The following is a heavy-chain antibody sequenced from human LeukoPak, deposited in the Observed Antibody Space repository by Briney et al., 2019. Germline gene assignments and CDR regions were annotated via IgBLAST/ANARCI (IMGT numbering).Heavy chain of an antibody. J-gene: IGHJ4*02. D-gene: IGHD1-26*01. Sequence: GASVTVSCKASGYTFTIYGISWVRQAPGQGLEWMGWISAYNGNTNYAQKLQGRVTMTTDTSTSTAYMELRSLRSDDTAVYYCARDEVGLIRTTYYFDYWGQGTLVTVSS. V-gene: IGHV1-18*01. CDR3: ARDEVGLIRTTYYFDY. CDR2: ISAYNGNT. CDR1: GYTFTIYG.